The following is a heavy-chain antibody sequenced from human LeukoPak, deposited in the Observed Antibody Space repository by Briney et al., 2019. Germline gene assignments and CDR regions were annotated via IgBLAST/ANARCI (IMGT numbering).Heavy chain of an antibody. J-gene: IGHJ6*03. V-gene: IGHV3-21*01. CDR1: EFTFSIYN. Sequence: GGSLRLSCAASEFTFSIYNMNWVRQAPGKGLEWVSSISSSTNYIYYADSVKGRFTISRDNTKNSLYLQINSLRAEDTAVYYCARVALSWGAPANYMDVWGKGTTVTVSS. D-gene: IGHD3-16*01. CDR3: ARVALSWGAPANYMDV. CDR2: ISSSTNYI.